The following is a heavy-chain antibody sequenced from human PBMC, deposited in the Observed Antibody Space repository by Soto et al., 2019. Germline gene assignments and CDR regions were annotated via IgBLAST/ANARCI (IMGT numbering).Heavy chain of an antibody. V-gene: IGHV3-23*01. Sequence: EVQLLESGGGLVQPGGSLRLSCVASGFTFSNYAMNWVRQAPGKGLEWISAISGGCVNTYYADHVKGRISVSRDNSKSTLYLHIDSLRAADTAVYYCAKDIAHNHYDSSGDPFDVWGQGTKVPVSS. J-gene: IGHJ3*01. D-gene: IGHD3-22*01. CDR3: AKDIAHNHYDSSGDPFDV. CDR2: ISGGCVNT. CDR1: GFTFSNYA.